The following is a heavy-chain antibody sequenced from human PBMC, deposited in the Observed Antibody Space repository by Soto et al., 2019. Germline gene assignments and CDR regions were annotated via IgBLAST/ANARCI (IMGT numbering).Heavy chain of an antibody. D-gene: IGHD3-9*01. Sequence: SETLSLTCTVSGGSISSSSYYWGWIRQPPGKGLEWIGSIYYSGSTYYNPSLKSRVTISVDTSKNQFSLKLSSVTAADTAVYYCARGGLYYDILTEGSRFDPWGQGTLVTVSS. CDR3: ARGGLYYDILTEGSRFDP. V-gene: IGHV4-39*01. CDR2: IYYSGST. CDR1: GGSISSSSYY. J-gene: IGHJ5*02.